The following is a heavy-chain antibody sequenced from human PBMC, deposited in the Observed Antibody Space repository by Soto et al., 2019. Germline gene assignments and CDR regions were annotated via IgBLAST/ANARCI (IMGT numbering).Heavy chain of an antibody. CDR3: ARYRFTTTWSKFDY. V-gene: IGHV4-31*11. CDR1: GVSIGSDAYY. CDR2: ISHRGNT. Sequence: QVQLQQSGPGLVKPSQTLSLTCAVSGVSIGSDAYYWSWIRQHPGKGLEWVGFISHRGNTYYHPSLNRRLSLSVDMSKNQFSLTLTSVTAADTAVYFSARYRFTTTWSKFDYWGQGSLVTVSS. D-gene: IGHD3-16*02. J-gene: IGHJ4*02.